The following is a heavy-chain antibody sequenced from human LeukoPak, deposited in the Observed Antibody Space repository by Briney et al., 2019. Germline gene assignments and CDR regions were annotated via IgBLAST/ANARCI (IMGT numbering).Heavy chain of an antibody. V-gene: IGHV4-59*01. D-gene: IGHD6-19*01. J-gene: IGHJ3*02. CDR1: GGSMRSYY. Sequence: KPSETLSLTCTVSGGSMRSYYWSWLRQPPGKGLEWVGYIYYSGSTNYNPSLKSRVTISVDTSKNQFSLKLSSVTAADTAVYYCARDLVAGTGDAFDIWGQGTMVTVSS. CDR3: ARDLVAGTGDAFDI. CDR2: IYYSGST.